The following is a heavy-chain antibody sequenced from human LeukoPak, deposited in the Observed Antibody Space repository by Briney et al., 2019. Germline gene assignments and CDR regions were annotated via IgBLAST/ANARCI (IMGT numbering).Heavy chain of an antibody. CDR2: IYNDGTT. V-gene: IGHV3-53*01. Sequence: GGSLRLSCAASGFTVITSFMSWVRQAPGKGLEWVSVIYNDGTTYYADSVKGRFTISRDNPKNTLYLRMNTLRAEDTAVYYCTKTGGPWDWGQGTQVTVSS. J-gene: IGHJ4*02. D-gene: IGHD7-27*01. CDR3: TKTGGPWD. CDR1: GFTVITSF.